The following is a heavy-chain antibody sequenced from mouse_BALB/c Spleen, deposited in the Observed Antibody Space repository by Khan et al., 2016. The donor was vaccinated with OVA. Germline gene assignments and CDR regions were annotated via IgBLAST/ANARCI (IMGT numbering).Heavy chain of an antibody. CDR2: ISYSGST. Sequence: EVQLQESGPGLVKPSQSLSLTCTVTGYSITSDYAWNWIRQFPGNKLEWMGYISYSGSTSYNPSLKSRISITRDTSKNQFFLQLNSVTTEDTATYYCARWGGNYGGYFDYWGQGTTLTVSS. CDR1: GYSITSDYA. J-gene: IGHJ2*01. V-gene: IGHV3-2*02. CDR3: ARWGGNYGGYFDY. D-gene: IGHD2-1*01.